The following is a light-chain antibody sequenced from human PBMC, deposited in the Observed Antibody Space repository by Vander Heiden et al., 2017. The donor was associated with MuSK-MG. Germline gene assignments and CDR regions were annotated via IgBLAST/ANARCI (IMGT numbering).Light chain of an antibody. CDR1: QSVSSY. Sequence: DTVSTYSPPRLSLCPGQRATLSCRASQSVSSYLDWYQQKPGQAPRLLIYDASTRANRIPDRFTGTRFWRDWTRASSSRGTENFAIYKVLQCTTWNTFGQGTRLEMK. J-gene: IGKJ2*01. V-gene: IGKV3-11*02. CDR2: DAS. CDR3: LQCTTWNT.